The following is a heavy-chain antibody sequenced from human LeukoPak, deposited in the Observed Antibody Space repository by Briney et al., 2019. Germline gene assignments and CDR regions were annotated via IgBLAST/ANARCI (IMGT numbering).Heavy chain of an antibody. CDR2: IYHSGST. V-gene: IGHV4-4*02. J-gene: IGHJ1*01. Sequence: GSLRLSCAASGFTFSSYSMNWVRQPPGKGLEWIGEIYHSGSTNYNPSLKSRVTISVDKSKNQFSLKLSSVTAADTAVYYCARVAAGIGFFQHWGQGTLVTVSS. D-gene: IGHD6-13*01. CDR1: GFTFSSYSM. CDR3: ARVAAGIGFFQH.